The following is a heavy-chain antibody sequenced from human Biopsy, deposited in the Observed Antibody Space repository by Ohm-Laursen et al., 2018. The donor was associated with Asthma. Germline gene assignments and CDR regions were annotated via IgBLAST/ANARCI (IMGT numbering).Heavy chain of an antibody. D-gene: IGHD3-10*01. J-gene: IGHJ6*02. CDR2: ITDTSRYI. CDR1: GFTFSHYN. CDR3: ARAVDYSHYYGIDV. V-gene: IGHV3-21*04. Sequence: SLRLSCSASGFTFSHYNMNWVRQAPGKGLEWVSSITDTSRYIKYADSVKGRFTISRDNAKNSLYLQMNSLRSDDTAVYFCARAVDYSHYYGIDVWDQGTTVTVS.